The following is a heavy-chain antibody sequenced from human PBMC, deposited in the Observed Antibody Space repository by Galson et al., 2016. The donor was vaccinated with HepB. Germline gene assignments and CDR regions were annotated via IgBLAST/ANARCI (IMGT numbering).Heavy chain of an antibody. Sequence: SLRLSCAVSGFKFSDYAMHWVRQAAGKGLECVAVISYDGRDKYYADSVKGRFTISRDNSKNTLDLQMNSLRTEDTALYYCAKDREWLRYTSDGIDVWGQGTTCTGSS. CDR2: ISYDGRDK. D-gene: IGHD5-12*01. V-gene: IGHV3-30*18. J-gene: IGHJ3*01. CDR3: AKDREWLRYTSDGIDV. CDR1: GFKFSDYA.